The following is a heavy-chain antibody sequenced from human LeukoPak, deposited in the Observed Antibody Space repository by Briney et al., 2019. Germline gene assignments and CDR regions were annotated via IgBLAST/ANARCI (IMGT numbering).Heavy chain of an antibody. Sequence: MASETLSLTCTVSGYSISSGYYWGWIRQPPGKGLEWIGSIYHSGSTYYNPSLKSRVTISVDTSKNQFSLKLSSVTAADTAVYYCARTSPYYDILTGYYNQYYYYYYMDVWGKGTTVTVSS. D-gene: IGHD3-9*01. J-gene: IGHJ6*03. CDR1: GYSISSGYY. CDR2: IYHSGST. V-gene: IGHV4-38-2*02. CDR3: ARTSPYYDILTGYYNQYYYYYYMDV.